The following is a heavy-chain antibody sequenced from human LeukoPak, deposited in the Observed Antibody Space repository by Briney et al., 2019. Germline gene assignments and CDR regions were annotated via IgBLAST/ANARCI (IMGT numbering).Heavy chain of an antibody. V-gene: IGHV3-23*01. CDR2: ISGSGGST. CDR1: GFTFSSYD. CDR3: AKDAARQWLVRGVFDY. D-gene: IGHD6-19*01. J-gene: IGHJ4*02. Sequence: GGSLRLSCEASGFTFSSYDMSWVRQAPGKGLEWVSAISGSGGSTYYADTVKGRFTISRDNSKNTLYLQMNSLRAEDTAVYYCAKDAARQWLVRGVFDYWGQGTLVTVSS.